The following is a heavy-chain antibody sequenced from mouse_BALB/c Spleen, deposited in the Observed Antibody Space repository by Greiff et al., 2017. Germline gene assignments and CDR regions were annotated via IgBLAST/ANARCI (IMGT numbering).Heavy chain of an antibody. CDR2: ISSGSSTI. D-gene: IGHD1-1*01. V-gene: IGHV5-17*02. J-gene: IGHJ2*01. Sequence: EVQLVESGGGLVQPGGSRKLSCAASGFTFSSFGMHWVRQAPEKGLEWVAYISSGSSTIYYADTVKGRFTISRDNPKNTLFLQMTSLRSEDTAMYYCARSENYYGSRYYFDYWGQGTTLTVSS. CDR3: ARSENYYGSRYYFDY. CDR1: GFTFSSFG.